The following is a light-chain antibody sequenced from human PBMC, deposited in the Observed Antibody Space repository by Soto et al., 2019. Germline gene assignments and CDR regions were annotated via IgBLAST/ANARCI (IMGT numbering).Light chain of an antibody. V-gene: IGKV1-33*01. CDR3: QQCDNLPLT. Sequence: DIQMTQSPSSLSASVGDRVTITCQASQDISNYLNWYQQKPGKAPKLLIYDASNLEIGVPSRFSGSGSGTDFTFTISSLQPEDIATYCCQQCDNLPLTFGGGTKVEIK. CDR1: QDISNY. J-gene: IGKJ4*01. CDR2: DAS.